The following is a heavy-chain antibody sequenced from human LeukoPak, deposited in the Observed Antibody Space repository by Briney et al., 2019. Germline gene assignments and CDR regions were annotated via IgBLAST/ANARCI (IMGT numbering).Heavy chain of an antibody. V-gene: IGHV4-59*12. D-gene: IGHD3-10*01. CDR2: IYYSGST. CDR3: ATALPFGELLVSGAFDI. J-gene: IGHJ3*02. Sequence: SETLSLTCTVSGGSISSYYWSWIRQPPGKGLEWIGYIYYSGSTNYNPSLKSRVTISVDKSKNQFSLKLSSVTAADTAVYYCATALPFGELLVSGAFDIWGQGTMVTVSS. CDR1: GGSISSYY.